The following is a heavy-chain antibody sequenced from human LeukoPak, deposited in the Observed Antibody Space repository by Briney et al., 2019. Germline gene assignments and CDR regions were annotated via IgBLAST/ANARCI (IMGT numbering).Heavy chain of an antibody. CDR3: ARDRRYDSSGYYPALEY. D-gene: IGHD3-22*01. J-gene: IGHJ4*02. Sequence: GGSLRLSCAASGFTFSDYYMSWIRQAPGKGLEWVSYISSSGSTIYYADSVKGRFTISRDNAKNSLYLQMNSLRAEDTAVYYCARDRRYDSSGYYPALEYWGQGTLVTVSS. CDR1: GFTFSDYY. CDR2: ISSSGSTI. V-gene: IGHV3-11*01.